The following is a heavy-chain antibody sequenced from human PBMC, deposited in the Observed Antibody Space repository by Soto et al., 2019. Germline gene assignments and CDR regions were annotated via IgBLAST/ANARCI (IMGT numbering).Heavy chain of an antibody. CDR2: IYYSGST. J-gene: IGHJ5*02. D-gene: IGHD6-6*01. V-gene: IGHV4-39*01. Sequence: PSETLSLTCTVSGGSISSSSYHWGWIRQPPGKGLEWIGSIYYSGSTYYNPSLKSRVTISVDTSKNQFSLKLSSVTAADTAVYYCARRSIAARHGGWFDPWGQGTLVTVSS. CDR3: ARRSIAARHGGWFDP. CDR1: GGSISSSSYH.